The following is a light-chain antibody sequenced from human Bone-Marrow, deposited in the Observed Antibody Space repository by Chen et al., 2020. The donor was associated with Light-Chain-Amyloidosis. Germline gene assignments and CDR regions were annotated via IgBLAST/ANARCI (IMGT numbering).Light chain of an antibody. Sequence: SYELTQPPSVSVSPGQTARITCSGDDLPTKYAYWYQQKPGQAPALVIHRDTERPSGISERFSGCSSGKTATLTISGVQAEDEADNHCQSADSSGTYEVIFGGGTKLTVL. CDR3: QSADSSGTYEVI. J-gene: IGLJ2*01. V-gene: IGLV3-25*02. CDR2: RDT. CDR1: DLPTKY.